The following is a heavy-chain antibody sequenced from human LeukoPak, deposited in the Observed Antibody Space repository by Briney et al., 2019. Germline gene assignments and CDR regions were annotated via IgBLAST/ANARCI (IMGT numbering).Heavy chain of an antibody. Sequence: GGSLRLSCAASGFTFSSYWMHWVRQAPGKGLVWVSRINSDGSSTSYADSVKGRFTISRDNAKNTLYLQMNSLRAEDTAVYYCARLGALYDFWSGYHDAFDIWGQGTMVTVSS. CDR2: INSDGSST. CDR1: GFTFSSYW. V-gene: IGHV3-74*01. CDR3: ARLGALYDFWSGYHDAFDI. J-gene: IGHJ3*02. D-gene: IGHD3-3*01.